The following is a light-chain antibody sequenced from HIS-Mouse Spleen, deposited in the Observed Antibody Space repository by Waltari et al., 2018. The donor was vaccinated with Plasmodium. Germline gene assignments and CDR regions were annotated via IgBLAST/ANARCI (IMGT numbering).Light chain of an antibody. V-gene: IGLV2-11*01. CDR1: SSDVGGYNY. CDR3: CSYAGSYTYV. CDR2: DVI. Sequence: QSALTQPRSVSGSPGQSVTISCTGTSSDVGGYNYVSWYQQHPGKAPKLMLYDVIKRPSGLPDRFSGSKSGNTASLTISVLQAEDEADYYCCSYAGSYTYVFGTGTKVTVL. J-gene: IGLJ1*01.